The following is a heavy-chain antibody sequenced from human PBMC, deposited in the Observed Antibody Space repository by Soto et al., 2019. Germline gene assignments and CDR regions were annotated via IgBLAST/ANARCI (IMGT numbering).Heavy chain of an antibody. D-gene: IGHD6-19*01. Sequence: ASVKVSCKASGYTFSGFYMHWVRQAPGQGLEWMGWINPNSGGTKSAEKFQGRVTMTRDTSISAAYMELSRLTSDDTAVYYCASAAVTGTAGLDFWGQGTQVTVSS. V-gene: IGHV1-2*02. J-gene: IGHJ4*02. CDR1: GYTFSGFY. CDR2: INPNSGGT. CDR3: ASAAVTGTAGLDF.